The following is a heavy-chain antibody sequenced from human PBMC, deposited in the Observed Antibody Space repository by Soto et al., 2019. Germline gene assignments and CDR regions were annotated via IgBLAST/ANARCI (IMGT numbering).Heavy chain of an antibody. CDR3: ARTIRYYGMDV. V-gene: IGHV4-34*01. Sequence: SETLSLTCAVYGGSFSGYYWSWIRQPPGEGLEWIGEINHSGSTNYNPSLKSRVTISVDTSKNQFSLKLSSVTAADTAVYYCARTIRYYGMDVWGQGTTVTVSS. J-gene: IGHJ6*02. D-gene: IGHD2-2*02. CDR1: GGSFSGYY. CDR2: INHSGST.